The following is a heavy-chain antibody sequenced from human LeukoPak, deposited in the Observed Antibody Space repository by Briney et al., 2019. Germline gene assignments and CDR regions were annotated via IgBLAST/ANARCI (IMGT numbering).Heavy chain of an antibody. D-gene: IGHD1-26*01. CDR2: IYYSGST. CDR1: GGSFSGYY. V-gene: IGHV4-59*01. Sequence: SETLSLTCAVYGGSFSGYYWSWIRQPPGKGLEWIGYIYYSGSTNYNPSLKSRVTISVDTSKNQFSLKLSSVTAADTAVYYCAREGGSYPFDYWGQGTLVTVSS. J-gene: IGHJ4*02. CDR3: AREGGSYPFDY.